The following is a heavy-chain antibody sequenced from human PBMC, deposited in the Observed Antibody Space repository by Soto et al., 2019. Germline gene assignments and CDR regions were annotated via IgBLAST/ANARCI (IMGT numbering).Heavy chain of an antibody. CDR3: ARVSLAPPYYYYGMDV. V-gene: IGHV2-70*11. D-gene: IGHD3-3*02. CDR2: IDWDDDK. CDR1: VFSLSTSGMC. J-gene: IGHJ6*02. Sequence: SGPTLVNPTQTLTLTCTFSVFSLSTSGMCVSWIRQPPGKALEWLARIDWDDDKYYSTSLKTRLTISKDTSKNQVVLTMTNMDPVDTATYYCARVSLAPPYYYYGMDVWGQGTTVTVSS.